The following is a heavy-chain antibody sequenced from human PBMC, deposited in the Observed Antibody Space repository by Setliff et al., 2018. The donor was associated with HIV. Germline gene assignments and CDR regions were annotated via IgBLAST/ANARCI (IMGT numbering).Heavy chain of an antibody. CDR2: IKSRADGWPT. Sequence: GGSLRLSCAASGFTFINTWMSWVRQAPGKGLEWVGRIKSRADGWPTDYAAPVKGRFIISTDDSKKTLYLQMNSLKTEDTAVYYCATEGYDRPLDYWGQGTLVTVPQ. J-gene: IGHJ4*02. V-gene: IGHV3-15*01. CDR3: ATEGYDRPLDY. D-gene: IGHD2-15*01. CDR1: GFTFINTW.